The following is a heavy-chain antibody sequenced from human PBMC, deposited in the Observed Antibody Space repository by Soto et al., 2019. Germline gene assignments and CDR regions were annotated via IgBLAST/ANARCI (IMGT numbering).Heavy chain of an antibody. CDR3: ARSVIVGATRRAFDI. Sequence: QVQLVQSGAEVKKPGASVKVSCKASGYTFTGYYMHWVRQAPGQGLEWMGWINPNSGGTNYAQKFQGWVTMTRDTSMSKVYMELSRLRSDDTAVYYCARSVIVGATRRAFDIWGQGTMVTVSS. CDR1: GYTFTGYY. V-gene: IGHV1-2*04. J-gene: IGHJ3*02. D-gene: IGHD1-26*01. CDR2: INPNSGGT.